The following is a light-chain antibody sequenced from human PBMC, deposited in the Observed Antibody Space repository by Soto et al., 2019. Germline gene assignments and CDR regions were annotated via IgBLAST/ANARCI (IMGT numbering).Light chain of an antibody. V-gene: IGKV1-39*01. CDR3: QQSHSGIT. CDR1: QSIYIY. J-gene: IGKJ5*01. CDR2: AAS. Sequence: IQLTKSRSSLSGAREESVTSTWRASQSIYIYLNWYQQKAGKAPKLLIYAASSLQRGVPSTFSGVGSGTDFTLTISSLQPEDFATYYCQQSHSGITFGQGTRLEIK.